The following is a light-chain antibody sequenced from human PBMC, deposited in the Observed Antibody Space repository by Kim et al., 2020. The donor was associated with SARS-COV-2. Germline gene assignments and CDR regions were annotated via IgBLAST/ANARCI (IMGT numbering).Light chain of an antibody. CDR3: QQRSNWPPN. V-gene: IGKV3-11*01. Sequence: LSPGERATLSCRASQSVSSYLAWYQQKPGQAPRLLIYDASNRATGIPARFSGSGSGTDFTLTISSLEPEDFAVYYCQQRSNWPPNFGGGTKVDIK. J-gene: IGKJ4*01. CDR2: DAS. CDR1: QSVSSY.